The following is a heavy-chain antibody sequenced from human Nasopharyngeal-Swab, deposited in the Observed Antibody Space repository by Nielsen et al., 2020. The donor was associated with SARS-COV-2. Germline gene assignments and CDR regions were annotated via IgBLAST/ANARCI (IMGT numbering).Heavy chain of an antibody. V-gene: IGHV3-30*04. CDR2: ISYDGSNK. D-gene: IGHD5/OR15-5a*01. CDR3: ARDGPSTYYYCGMDV. CDR1: GFTFSSYA. J-gene: IGHJ6*02. Sequence: GGSLRLSCAASGFTFSSYAMHWVRQAPGKGLEWVAVISYDGSNKYYADSVKGRFTISRDNSKNTLYLQMNSLRAEDTAVYYCARDGPSTYYYCGMDVWGQGTTVTVSS.